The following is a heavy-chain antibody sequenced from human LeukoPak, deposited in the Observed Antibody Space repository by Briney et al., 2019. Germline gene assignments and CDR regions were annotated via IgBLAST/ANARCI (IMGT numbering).Heavy chain of an antibody. CDR3: AREFPPVVKYHFDY. V-gene: IGHV4-59*01. D-gene: IGHD3-22*01. CDR2: TAYSGTT. CDR1: GGSISNYY. Sequence: PSETLSLTCTVSGGSISNYYWNWIRQPPGKGLEWIGCTAYSGTTYYNPSLQSRVTMSVHTSKNQISLNLSSVTAADTAVYYCAREFPPVVKYHFDYWGQGTLVTVSS. J-gene: IGHJ4*02.